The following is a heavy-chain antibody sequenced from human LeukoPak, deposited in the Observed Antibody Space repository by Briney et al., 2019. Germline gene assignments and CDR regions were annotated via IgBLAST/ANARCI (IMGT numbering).Heavy chain of an antibody. CDR2: IYYNGST. CDR1: GGSISSYY. CDR3: ARDQNSSGWYGASPYYYYMDV. J-gene: IGHJ6*03. V-gene: IGHV4-59*01. Sequence: SETVSLTCTVSGGSISSYYWSWIRQPPGKGLEWIGYIYYNGSTNYSPSLKSRVTISVDTSKNQFSLKLSSVTAADTAVYYCARDQNSSGWYGASPYYYYMDVWGKGTTVTVYS. D-gene: IGHD6-19*01.